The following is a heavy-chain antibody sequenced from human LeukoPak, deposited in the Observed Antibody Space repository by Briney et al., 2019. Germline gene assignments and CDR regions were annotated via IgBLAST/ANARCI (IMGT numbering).Heavy chain of an antibody. V-gene: IGHV3-21*01. Sequence: GGSLRLSCAASGFTFSSYSMNLVRQAPGKGLEWVSSISSSSSYIYYADSVKGRFTISRGNAKNSLYLQMNSLRAEDTAVYYCARDIRLAAQYWGQGTLVTVSS. D-gene: IGHD6-6*01. CDR2: ISSSSSYI. J-gene: IGHJ4*02. CDR1: GFTFSSYS. CDR3: ARDIRLAAQY.